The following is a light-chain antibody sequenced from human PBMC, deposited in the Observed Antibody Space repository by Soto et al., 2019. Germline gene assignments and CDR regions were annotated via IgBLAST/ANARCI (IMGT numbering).Light chain of an antibody. V-gene: IGLV2-14*01. CDR3: SSYTDSSGRV. CDR2: EVS. Sequence: QSALTQPASVSGSPGQSITISCIGTISDVGGYDYVSWYQQHPGKAPKVIIYEVSHRPSGVSYRFSGYKSGNTASLTISGLQAEDEADYYCSSYTDSSGRVFGGGTKLTVL. CDR1: ISDVGGYDY. J-gene: IGLJ3*02.